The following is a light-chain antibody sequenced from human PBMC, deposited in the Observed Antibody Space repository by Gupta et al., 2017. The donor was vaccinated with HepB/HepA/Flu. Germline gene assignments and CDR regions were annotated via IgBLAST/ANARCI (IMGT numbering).Light chain of an antibody. V-gene: IGLV1-44*01. CDR3: AAWDDSLNGVV. CDR1: SSNIGGNS. Sequence: SVLPPPPSASRTPGQRVTISCSGSSSNIGGNSVNWYQQVPGTAPKLLIYIDNQRPSGVPDRFSGSKSGTSASLAISGLQSEDEADYYCAAWDDSLNGVVFGGGTKLTVL. J-gene: IGLJ2*01. CDR2: IDN.